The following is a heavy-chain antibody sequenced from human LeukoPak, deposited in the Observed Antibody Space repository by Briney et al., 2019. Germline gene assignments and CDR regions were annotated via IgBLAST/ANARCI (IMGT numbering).Heavy chain of an antibody. J-gene: IGHJ3*02. CDR1: GFTFSSYS. CDR3: ARSLRFLEWSPPSANAFDI. V-gene: IGHV3-21*01. Sequence: GGSLRLSCAASGFTFSSYSMNWVRQAPGKGLEWVSSISSSSSYIYYADSVKGRFTISRDNAKNSLYLQMNSLRAEDTAVYYCARSLRFLEWSPPSANAFDIWGQGTMVTVSS. D-gene: IGHD3-3*01. CDR2: ISSSSSYI.